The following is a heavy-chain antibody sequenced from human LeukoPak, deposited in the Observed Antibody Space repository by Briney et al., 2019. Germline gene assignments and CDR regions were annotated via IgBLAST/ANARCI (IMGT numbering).Heavy chain of an antibody. D-gene: IGHD1-20*01. V-gene: IGHV1-2*06. Sequence: ASVKVSCKASGHTFTCYYMHWVRQAPGQGLEWMGRINPNSGGTNYAQKFQGRVTMTRDTSISTAYMELSRLRSDDTAVYYCARPVLKGYDNCGYWGQGSLVTVSS. CDR3: ARPVLKGYDNCGY. CDR2: INPNSGGT. J-gene: IGHJ4*02. CDR1: GHTFTCYY.